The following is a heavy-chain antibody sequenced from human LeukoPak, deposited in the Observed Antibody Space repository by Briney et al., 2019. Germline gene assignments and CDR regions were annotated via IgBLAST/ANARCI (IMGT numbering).Heavy chain of an antibody. Sequence: ASVKVSCKVSGYTLTELSMHWVRQAPGKGLEWMGGFDPEDGETIYAQKFQGRVTMTEDTSTDTAYMELSGLRSEDTAVYYCATGEQWLVGRFDYWGQGTLVTVSS. V-gene: IGHV1-24*01. CDR2: FDPEDGET. D-gene: IGHD6-19*01. CDR1: GYTLTELS. J-gene: IGHJ4*02. CDR3: ATGEQWLVGRFDY.